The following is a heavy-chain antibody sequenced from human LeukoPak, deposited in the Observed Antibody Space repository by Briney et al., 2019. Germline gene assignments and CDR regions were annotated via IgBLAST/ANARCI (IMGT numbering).Heavy chain of an antibody. V-gene: IGHV3-23*01. CDR1: AFTFSSYA. CDR2: ISGDGHKT. Sequence: GGSLRLSCAASAFTFSSYAMSWVRQAPGKGLECVSLISGDGHKTFYADSVKGRFTISRDNSKNTLFLQMNSLRAEDTAVYYCATRVSGVVVAPYWYFDLWGRGTLVTVSS. CDR3: ATRVSGVVVAPYWYFDL. J-gene: IGHJ2*01. D-gene: IGHD2-15*01.